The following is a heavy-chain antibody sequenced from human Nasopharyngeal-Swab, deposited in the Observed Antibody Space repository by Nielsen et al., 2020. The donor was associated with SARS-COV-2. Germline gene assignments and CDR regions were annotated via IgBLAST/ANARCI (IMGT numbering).Heavy chain of an antibody. CDR3: TTDLGGYDFWSGYLGGDAFDI. CDR2: IKSKTDGGTT. V-gene: IGHV3-15*01. CDR1: GFTFSNAW. Sequence: GESLKISCVASGFTFSNAWMSWVRQAPGKGLEWVGRIKSKTDGGTTDYAAPVKGRFTISRDDSKNTLYLQMNSLKTEDTAVYYCTTDLGGYDFWSGYLGGDAFDIWGQGTMVTVSS. D-gene: IGHD3-3*01. J-gene: IGHJ3*02.